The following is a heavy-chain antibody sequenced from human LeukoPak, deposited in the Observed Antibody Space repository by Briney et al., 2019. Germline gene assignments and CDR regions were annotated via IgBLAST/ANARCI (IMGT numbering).Heavy chain of an antibody. D-gene: IGHD1-26*01. CDR3: AKDSESYFGGGYLDY. J-gene: IGHJ4*02. CDR2: IRYDGNNR. CDR1: GFTFSSYG. V-gene: IGHV3-30*02. Sequence: GGSLRLSCAASGFTFSSYGMHWVRQAPGKGLEWVAFIRYDGNNRYYADSVKGRFTISRDNSKNTLYLQMNSLRAEDTAVYYCAKDSESYFGGGYLDYWGQGTLVTVSS.